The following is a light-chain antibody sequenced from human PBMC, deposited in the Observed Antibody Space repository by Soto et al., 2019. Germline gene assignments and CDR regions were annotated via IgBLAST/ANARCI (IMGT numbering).Light chain of an antibody. CDR1: QSVRSNY. Sequence: EIVLTQSPGTLSLSPGERATLSCRASQSVRSNYLAWYQQKPGQAPRLLINGASSRATGIPDRFSGSGSGTEFTLTISRREPEDFAVYYCQQYGSSPPTFGQGTKVEIK. V-gene: IGKV3-20*01. J-gene: IGKJ1*01. CDR3: QQYGSSPPT. CDR2: GAS.